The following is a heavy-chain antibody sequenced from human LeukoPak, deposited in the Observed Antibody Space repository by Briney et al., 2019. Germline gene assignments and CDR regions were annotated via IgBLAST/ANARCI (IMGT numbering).Heavy chain of an antibody. V-gene: IGHV3-30-3*01. CDR1: GFTFSSYA. D-gene: IGHD1-26*01. CDR2: ISYDGSNK. Sequence: PGGSLRLSCAASGFTFSSYAMHWVRQAPGKVLEWVAVISYDGSNKYYADSVKGRFTISRDNSKNTLYLQMNSLRAEDTAVYYCAGDRRGSFDYWGQGTLVTVSS. CDR3: AGDRRGSFDY. J-gene: IGHJ4*02.